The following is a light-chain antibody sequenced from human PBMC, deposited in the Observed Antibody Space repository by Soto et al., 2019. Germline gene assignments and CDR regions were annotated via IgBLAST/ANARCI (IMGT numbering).Light chain of an antibody. CDR2: GAS. V-gene: IGKV3-20*01. J-gene: IGKJ3*01. Sequence: EIVLTQSPGTLSLSPGERATLSCRASQSVSSSYLAWYQQKPGQAPRLLIYGASSRATGIPDRFSGSGSATDFTLTISRLEPEDFAVFYCQQYGYSHTFGPGTKVDIK. CDR3: QQYGYSHT. CDR1: QSVSSSY.